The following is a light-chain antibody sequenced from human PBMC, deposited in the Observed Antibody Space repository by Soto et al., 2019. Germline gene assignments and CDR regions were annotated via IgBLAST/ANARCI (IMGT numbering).Light chain of an antibody. V-gene: IGKV1-5*03. J-gene: IGKJ1*01. Sequence: DIQMTPSPSTLSGSVGGRVAIICRASQTISSWLAWYQQKPGKAPKLLIYKASTLKSGVPSRFSGSGSGTDFTFTISSLQPEDIATYYCQQYDSYSEAFGQGTKVDIK. CDR3: QQYDSYSEA. CDR2: KAS. CDR1: QTISSW.